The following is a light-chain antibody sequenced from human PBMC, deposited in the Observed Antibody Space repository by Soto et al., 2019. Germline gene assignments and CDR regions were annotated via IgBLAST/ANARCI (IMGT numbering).Light chain of an antibody. CDR1: QTISSN. V-gene: IGKV3-20*01. Sequence: EIVMTQSPATLSVSPGERATLSCRASQTISSNLAWYQQKPGQAPRLLIYDASSGATGIPDRFSGSGSGTDFTLTISRLEPEDFAVYYCQQYASSPRTFGQGTKVDIK. CDR2: DAS. CDR3: QQYASSPRT. J-gene: IGKJ1*01.